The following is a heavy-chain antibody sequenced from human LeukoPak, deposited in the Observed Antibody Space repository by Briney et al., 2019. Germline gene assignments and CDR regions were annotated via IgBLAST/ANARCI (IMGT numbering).Heavy chain of an antibody. V-gene: IGHV4-59*01. D-gene: IGHD3-16*01. Sequence: SGTLSLTCTVSGGSINSYYWSWIRQPPGKGLEWIGYIFYSGSTKYNPSLKSRVSISIHASRKQFSLKLSSVTAADTAVYYCARGRLGDRTQDYWGQGTLVTVSS. J-gene: IGHJ4*02. CDR2: IFYSGST. CDR1: GGSINSYY. CDR3: ARGRLGDRTQDY.